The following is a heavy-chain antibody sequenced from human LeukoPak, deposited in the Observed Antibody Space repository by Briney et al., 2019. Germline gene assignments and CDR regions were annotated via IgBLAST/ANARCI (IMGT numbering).Heavy chain of an antibody. Sequence: PGGSLRLSCAPSGFTFSGYGMHWVRQSPGKGLEWVAVIWYDGSNKYYADSVKGRFTISRDNSKNTLYLQMNSLRAEDTAVYYCARVRGSGQGLDYWGQGTLVTVSS. CDR1: GFTFSGYG. CDR3: ARVRGSGQGLDY. J-gene: IGHJ4*02. V-gene: IGHV3-33*01. D-gene: IGHD6-19*01. CDR2: IWYDGSNK.